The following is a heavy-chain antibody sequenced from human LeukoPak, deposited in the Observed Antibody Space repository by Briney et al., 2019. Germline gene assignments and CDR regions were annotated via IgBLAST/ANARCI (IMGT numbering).Heavy chain of an antibody. Sequence: GGSLRLSCAASGFTFSSYSMNWVRQAPGKGLEWVSSISSSSSYIYYADSVKGRFTISRDNAKNSLYLRMNSLRAEDTAVYYCAREFWGPIAVAGSRSAFDIWGQGTMVTVSS. D-gene: IGHD6-19*01. J-gene: IGHJ3*02. CDR3: AREFWGPIAVAGSRSAFDI. CDR1: GFTFSSYS. CDR2: ISSSSSYI. V-gene: IGHV3-21*01.